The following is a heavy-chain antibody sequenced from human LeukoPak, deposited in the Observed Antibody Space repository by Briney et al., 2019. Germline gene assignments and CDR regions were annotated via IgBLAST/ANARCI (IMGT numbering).Heavy chain of an antibody. J-gene: IGHJ4*02. V-gene: IGHV3-11*06. CDR3: ARDCSGGSCYSV. Sequence: GGSLRLSCAASGFTFSDYYMSWIRQAPGKGLEWVSYISSSSSYTNYADSVKGRFTISRDNAKSSLYLQMNSLRAEDTAVYYCARDCSGGSCYSVWGQGTLVTVSS. D-gene: IGHD2-15*01. CDR1: GFTFSDYY. CDR2: ISSSSSYT.